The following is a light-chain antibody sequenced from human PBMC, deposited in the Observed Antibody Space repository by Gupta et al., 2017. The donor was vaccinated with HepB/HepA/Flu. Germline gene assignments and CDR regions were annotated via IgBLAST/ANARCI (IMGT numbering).Light chain of an antibody. CDR1: NIGFKS. CDR3: QVWDLSDNVI. V-gene: IGLV3-21*02. J-gene: IGLJ2*01. Sequence: SYVLTQPPSVSGAPGETASITCEGNNIGFKSVHWYQQKPGQAPVLVVHDDSARPSGIPERFSGSNSGNTATLPISKVEAGDEADEYCQVWDLSDNVIFGGGTKLTVL. CDR2: DDS.